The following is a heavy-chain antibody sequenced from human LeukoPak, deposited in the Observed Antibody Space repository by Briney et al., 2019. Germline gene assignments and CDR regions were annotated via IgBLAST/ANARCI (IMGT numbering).Heavy chain of an antibody. CDR1: GGTFSSYA. J-gene: IGHJ5*02. CDR3: ARGRYCSSPSCYKPNIPRFDP. D-gene: IGHD2-2*02. Sequence: ASVKVSCKASGGTFSSYAISWVRQAPGQRLEWMGWINAGNGNTKHSQKFQGRVTITRDTSASTAYMELSSLRSEDTAVYYCARGRYCSSPSCYKPNIPRFDPWGQGTLVTVSS. V-gene: IGHV1-3*01. CDR2: INAGNGNT.